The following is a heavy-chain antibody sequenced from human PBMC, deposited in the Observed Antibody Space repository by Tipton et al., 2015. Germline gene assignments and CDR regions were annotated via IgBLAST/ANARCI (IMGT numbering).Heavy chain of an antibody. CDR3: ARRLPYFEWSKVYYFDY. Sequence: VQLVQSGGEVKKPGESLKISCKVSGYTFSNHWIGWVRQMPGKGLEGVGIIHPSDSETKYSPSFEGLVTISADKSTSTAYLQWSSLKASDTAVYYCARRLPYFEWSKVYYFDYWGQGSPVTVSP. V-gene: IGHV5-51*01. CDR2: IHPSDSET. CDR1: GYTFSNHW. J-gene: IGHJ4*02. D-gene: IGHD3-9*01.